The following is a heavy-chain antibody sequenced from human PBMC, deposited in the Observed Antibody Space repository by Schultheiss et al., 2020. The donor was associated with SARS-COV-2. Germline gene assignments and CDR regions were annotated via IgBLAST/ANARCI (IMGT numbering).Heavy chain of an antibody. J-gene: IGHJ4*02. CDR1: GFTFSSYA. Sequence: GGSLRLSCAASGFTFSSYAMHWVRQAPGKGLEYVSAISSNGGSTYYADSVKGRFTISRDNSKNTLYLQMSSLRAEDTAVYYCARAGLYTYGHHYFDFWGQGTLVTVSS. CDR2: ISSNGGST. CDR3: ARAGLYTYGHHYFDF. D-gene: IGHD3-16*01. V-gene: IGHV3-64D*09.